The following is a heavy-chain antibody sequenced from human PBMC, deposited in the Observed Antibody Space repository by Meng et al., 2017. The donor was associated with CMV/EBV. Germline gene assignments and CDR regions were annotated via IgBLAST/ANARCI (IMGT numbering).Heavy chain of an antibody. CDR1: GFTFSSYG. J-gene: IGHJ6*02. Sequence: GGSLRLSCAASGFTFSSYGMHWVRQAPGKGLEWVAFIRYDGSNKYYADSVKGRFTISRDNSKNTLYLQMNSLRAEDTAVYYCAKGGGVAHYYYYGMDVWGQGTTVTVSS. CDR2: IRYDGSNK. V-gene: IGHV3-30*02. CDR3: AKGGGVAHYYYYGMDV. D-gene: IGHD3-3*01.